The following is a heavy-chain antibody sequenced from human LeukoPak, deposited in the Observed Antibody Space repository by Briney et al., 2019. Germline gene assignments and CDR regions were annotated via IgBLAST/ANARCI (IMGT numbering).Heavy chain of an antibody. Sequence: ASVNLSCKAADYTFTSYGISWVRQAPGQRLEWLGWISAYNGNTNYAQKLQGRVTMTTDTSTSTAYMELRSLRSDDTAVYYCARGHKLRFLEWLSSYYFDYWGQGTLVTVSS. J-gene: IGHJ4*02. CDR2: ISAYNGNT. V-gene: IGHV1-18*01. CDR3: ARGHKLRFLEWLSSYYFDY. D-gene: IGHD3-3*01. CDR1: DYTFTSYG.